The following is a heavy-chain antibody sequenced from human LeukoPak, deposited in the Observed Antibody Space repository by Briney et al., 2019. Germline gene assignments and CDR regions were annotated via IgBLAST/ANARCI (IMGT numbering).Heavy chain of an antibody. CDR2: MNPNSGNT. CDR3: ARGRNIVVVVAATPLGY. J-gene: IGHJ4*02. V-gene: IGHV1-8*01. CDR1: VYTFTSYD. Sequence: ASVKVSCKPSVYTFTSYDINWVRQATGQGLEWMGWMNPNSGNTGYAQKFQGRVTMTRNTSISTAYMELSSLRSEDTAVYYCARGRNIVVVVAATPLGYWGQGTLVTVSS. D-gene: IGHD2-15*01.